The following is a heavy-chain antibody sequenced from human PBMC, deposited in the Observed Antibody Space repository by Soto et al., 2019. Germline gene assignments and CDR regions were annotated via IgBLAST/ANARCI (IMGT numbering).Heavy chain of an antibody. V-gene: IGHV4-31*03. CDR1: GGPVSSVGYY. CDR3: VRGGSCTNGVCSVFDY. D-gene: IGHD2-8*01. CDR2: ITYSGNT. Sequence: PSETLSLTCTVSGGPVSSVGYYWSWIRQHPGKGLEWIGYITYSGNTYYNPSLESRVTMSADTSKNQFSLKLSSVTAADTAVYFCVRGGSCTNGVCSVFDYWGQGTLVTVSS. J-gene: IGHJ4*02.